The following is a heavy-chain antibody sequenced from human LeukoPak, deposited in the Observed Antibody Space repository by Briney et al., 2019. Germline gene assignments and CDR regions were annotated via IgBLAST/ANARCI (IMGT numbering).Heavy chain of an antibody. J-gene: IGHJ4*02. CDR1: GFSFITYD. CDR3: AKDSSVFHYDSRNLDY. D-gene: IGHD3-22*01. V-gene: IGHV3-13*01. CDR2: IGPGGDT. Sequence: GGSLRLSCAGAGFSFITYDMHWVRQVTGKGLEWVSSIGPGGDTYFSGSVKGRFTISRDNSKNTLYLQMNSLRAEDTAVFYCAKDSSVFHYDSRNLDYWGQGTLVTVSS.